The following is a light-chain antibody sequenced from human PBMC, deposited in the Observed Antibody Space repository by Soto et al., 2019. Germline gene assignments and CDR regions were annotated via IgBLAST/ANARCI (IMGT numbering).Light chain of an antibody. CDR3: QQTYSDIS. J-gene: IGKJ4*01. V-gene: IGKV1-39*01. CDR1: RTINTY. Sequence: DVRMTQSPSSLSASVGDTITITCRASRTINTYLNWFQQKPGEPPXXLIYGASTLHDGVPSRFSGSGSGADFTLTISGLQPEDFASYHCQQTYSDISFGGGTKVDIK. CDR2: GAS.